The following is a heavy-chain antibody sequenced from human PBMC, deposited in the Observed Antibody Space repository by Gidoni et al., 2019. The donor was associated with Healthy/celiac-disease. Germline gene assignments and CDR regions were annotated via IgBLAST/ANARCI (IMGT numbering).Heavy chain of an antibody. CDR3: AVTYYYDSSGYYY. J-gene: IGHJ4*02. CDR2: IYHSGST. CDR1: GYSISSGYY. D-gene: IGHD3-22*01. V-gene: IGHV4-38-2*01. Sequence: QLQLQESGPGLVKPSETLSLTCAVSGYSISSGYYWGWIRQPPGKGLEWIGSIYHSGSTYYNPSLKSRVTISVDTSKNQFSLKLSSVTAADTAVYYCAVTYYYDSSGYYYWGQGTLVTVSS.